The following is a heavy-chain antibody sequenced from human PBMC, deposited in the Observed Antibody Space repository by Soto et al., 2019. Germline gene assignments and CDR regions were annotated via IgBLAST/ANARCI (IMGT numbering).Heavy chain of an antibody. CDR1: GGTFSSYA. CDR2: IIPIFGTA. CDR3: ARDRPSRGHCSSNSCPPVGWFDP. J-gene: IGHJ5*02. Sequence: SVKVSCKASGGTFSSYAISWVRQAPGQGLEWMGGIIPIFGTANYAQKFQGRVTITADESTSTAYTELSSLRSEDTAVYYCARDRPSRGHCSSNSCPPVGWFDPWGQGTMVTVYS. D-gene: IGHD2-2*01. V-gene: IGHV1-69*13.